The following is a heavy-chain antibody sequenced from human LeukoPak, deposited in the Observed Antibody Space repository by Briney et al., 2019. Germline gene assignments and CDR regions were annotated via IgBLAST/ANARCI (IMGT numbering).Heavy chain of an antibody. V-gene: IGHV3-30*18. D-gene: IGHD2-2*02. J-gene: IGHJ5*01. CDR1: GFTFSSYG. Sequence: GGSLRLSCAGSGFTFSSYGMHWLRQAPGEGLGWLAVIAYDAKNQYYADSVKGRFTISRDNSKDTLFLQMNSLRAEDTAVYYCAKNRIPTSITPDSWGQGTLVTVSS. CDR2: IAYDAKNQ. CDR3: AKNRIPTSITPDS.